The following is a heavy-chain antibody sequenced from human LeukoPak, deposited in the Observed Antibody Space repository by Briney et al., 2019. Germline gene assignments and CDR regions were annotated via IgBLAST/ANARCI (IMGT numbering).Heavy chain of an antibody. CDR2: INHSGST. Sequence: PSETLSLTCAVYGGSFSGYYWSWIRQPPGKGLEWIGEINHSGSTNYNPSLKSRVTISVDTSKNQFSLKLGSLTAADTAVYYCAGYYYDSSGYYTFEYWGQGTLVTVSS. V-gene: IGHV4-34*01. CDR3: AGYYYDSSGYYTFEY. J-gene: IGHJ4*02. D-gene: IGHD3-22*01. CDR1: GGSFSGYY.